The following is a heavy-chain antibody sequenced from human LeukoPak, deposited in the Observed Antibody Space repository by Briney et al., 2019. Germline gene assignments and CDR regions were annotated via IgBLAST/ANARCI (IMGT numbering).Heavy chain of an antibody. J-gene: IGHJ4*02. V-gene: IGHV3-23*01. Sequence: GGSLRLSCAASGFTFSNYAMTWVRQAPGKGLQWVSTISGDAIYTYYLDSVRGRFTTSRDNSKNTLFLQMNSLRADDTAVYYCAKNYGTSRPFYDYWGQGIVVTVSS. D-gene: IGHD4-17*01. CDR1: GFTFSNYA. CDR3: AKNYGTSRPFYDY. CDR2: ISGDAIYT.